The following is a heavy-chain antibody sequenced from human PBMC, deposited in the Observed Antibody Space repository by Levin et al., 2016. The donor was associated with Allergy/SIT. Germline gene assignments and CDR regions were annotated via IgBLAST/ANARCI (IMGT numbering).Heavy chain of an antibody. CDR2: IYYSGST. V-gene: IGHV4-59*13. CDR3: ARSLFASSSWYTHYFDY. Sequence: PGKGLEWIGYIYYSGSTNYNPSLKSRVTISVDTSKNQFSLKLSSVTAADTAVYYCARSLFASSSWYTHYFDYWGQGTLVTVSS. J-gene: IGHJ4*02. D-gene: IGHD6-13*01.